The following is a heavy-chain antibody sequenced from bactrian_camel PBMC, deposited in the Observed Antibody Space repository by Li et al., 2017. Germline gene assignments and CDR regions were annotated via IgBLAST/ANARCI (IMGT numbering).Heavy chain of an antibody. V-gene: IGHV3S53*01. CDR2: IDYDGTT. Sequence: VQLVESGGGSVQPGGSLQLSCTVSGYLYVRYCMGWFRQVPGKEREAVAQIDYDGTTKYADSMTGRFTISRHNKDRSENSLFLQMKSLKPEDTATYYCAVDLYAPYCSGRYGYDWGQGTQVTVS. CDR1: GYLYVRYC. CDR3: AVDLYAPYCSGRYGYD. J-gene: IGHJ4*01. D-gene: IGHD2*01.